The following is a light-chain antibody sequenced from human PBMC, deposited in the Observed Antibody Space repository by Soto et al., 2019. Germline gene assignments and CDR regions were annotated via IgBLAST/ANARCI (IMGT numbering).Light chain of an antibody. J-gene: IGLJ1*01. CDR2: EVS. V-gene: IGLV2-14*01. CDR3: TSYTSSTTLYV. Sequence: QSALTHPASVSGSPGQSIALSCTGPISYFGDYISVSWFQQHPGKAPKLMIYEVSNRPSGVSNRFSGSKSANTASLTISGLQAEDEADYYCTSYTSSTTLYVFGTGTKVTV. CDR1: ISYFGDYIS.